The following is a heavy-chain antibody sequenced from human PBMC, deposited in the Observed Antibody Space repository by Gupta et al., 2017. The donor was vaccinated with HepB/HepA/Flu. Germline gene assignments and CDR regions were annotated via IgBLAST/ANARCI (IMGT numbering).Heavy chain of an antibody. D-gene: IGHD1-7*01. CDR1: GFTFSSYL. CDR2: RSYEGSNK. J-gene: IGHJ3*02. CDR3: AKDLIRDNWSYASAFDI. V-gene: IGHV3-30*18. Sequence: QVQLVESAGGVVQPGRSLRLSCEASGFTFSSYLMHWVRQAPGKELEWVAVRSYEGSNKYYADSVKGRVTISRDNSKNTLYLQMNSLRAEDTAVYYCAKDLIRDNWSYASAFDIGGRVTMVTVSS.